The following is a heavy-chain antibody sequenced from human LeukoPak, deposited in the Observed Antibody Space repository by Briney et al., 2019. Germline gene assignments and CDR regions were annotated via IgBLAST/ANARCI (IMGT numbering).Heavy chain of an antibody. V-gene: IGHV3-7*01. CDR3: ARDRGYCTSTNCYGFYYYMDV. CDR2: IDQDGSLR. J-gene: IGHJ6*03. D-gene: IGHD2-2*01. Sequence: GGSLRLSCAAPGFTFSDYWMNWVRQAPGKGLEWVANIDQDGSLRYYVDSVKGRFTISRDNAENSLYLQMNSLRAEDTAVYFCARDRGYCTSTNCYGFYYYMDVWGKGTTVTVSS. CDR1: GFTFSDYW.